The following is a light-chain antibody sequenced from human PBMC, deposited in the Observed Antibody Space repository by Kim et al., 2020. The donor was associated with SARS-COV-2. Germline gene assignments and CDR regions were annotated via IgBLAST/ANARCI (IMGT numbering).Light chain of an antibody. CDR3: QVWDSSDDHRVV. J-gene: IGLJ2*01. V-gene: IGLV3-21*04. CDR1: NIGTKS. CDR2: YDS. Sequence: SYELTQPPSVSVAPGKTARITCGGNNIGTKSVHWYQQKPGQAPVLVIYYDSDRPSGIPERFSGSNSGNTATLTISRVEAGDEADYYCQVWDSSDDHRVVFGGGTQLTVL.